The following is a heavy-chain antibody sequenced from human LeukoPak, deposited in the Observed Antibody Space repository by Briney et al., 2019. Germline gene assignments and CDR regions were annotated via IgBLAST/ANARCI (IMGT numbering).Heavy chain of an antibody. CDR1: GGSISSGGYY. V-gene: IGHV4-31*03. Sequence: PSQTLSLTCTVSGGSISSGGYYWSWIRQHPGKGLEWIGYIYYSGSTYYNPSLKSRVTISVDTSKNQFSLKLSSVTAADTVVYYCARAAAIIHWFDPWGQGTLVTVSS. D-gene: IGHD2-2*01. J-gene: IGHJ5*02. CDR2: IYYSGST. CDR3: ARAAAIIHWFDP.